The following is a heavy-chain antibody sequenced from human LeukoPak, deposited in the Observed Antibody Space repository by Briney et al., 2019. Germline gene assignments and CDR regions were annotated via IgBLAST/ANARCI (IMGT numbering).Heavy chain of an antibody. V-gene: IGHV1-46*01. CDR2: INPSDGST. D-gene: IGHD6-19*01. CDR3: ARDQGVAGFMDV. J-gene: IGHJ6*02. Sequence: ASVKVSCTASGYIFTTYYMHWVRQAPGQGLEWMGVINPSDGSTNYAQRFQGRVTFTSDTSATVVYMDLSSLRSEDTAEYYCARDQGVAGFMDVWGQGTTVTVSS. CDR1: GYIFTTYY.